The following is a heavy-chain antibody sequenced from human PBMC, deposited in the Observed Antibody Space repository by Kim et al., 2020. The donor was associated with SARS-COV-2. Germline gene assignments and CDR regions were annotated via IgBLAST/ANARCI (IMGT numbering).Heavy chain of an antibody. CDR2: ISGSGGST. Sequence: GGSLRLSCAASGFTFSSYAMSWVRQAPGKGLEWVSAISGSGGSTYYADSVKGRFTISRDNSKNTLYLQMNSLRAEDTAVYYCAKDRPYCGDDCSWYDYCDPGTLVTFAS. CDR1: GFTFSSYA. CDR3: AKDRPYCGDDCSWYDY. V-gene: IGHV3-23*01. J-gene: IGHJ4*02. D-gene: IGHD2-21*02.